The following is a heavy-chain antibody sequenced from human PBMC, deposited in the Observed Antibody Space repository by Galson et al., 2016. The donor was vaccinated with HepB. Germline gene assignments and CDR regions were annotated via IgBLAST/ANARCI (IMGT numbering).Heavy chain of an antibody. D-gene: IGHD4-17*01. CDR1: GGTFSIYA. J-gene: IGHJ4*02. CDR3: ARGGHGDSTPRFDY. V-gene: IGHV1-69*13. CDR2: ITPMFGSA. Sequence: SVKVSCKASGGTFSIYAMNWVRQAPGQGLEWMGGITPMFGSAKYAQKFQGRVTITADESTSTAYMELRSLRSEDTAVYYCARGGHGDSTPRFDYWGQGTLVTVSS.